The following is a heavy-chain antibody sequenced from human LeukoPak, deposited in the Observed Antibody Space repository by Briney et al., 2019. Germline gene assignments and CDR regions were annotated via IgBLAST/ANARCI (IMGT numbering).Heavy chain of an antibody. Sequence: ASVKVSCKASGYTFTGQYIQCVRQAPRQGVEWMGWIDPNSGGTNYAQKFQGRVTMTRDTSNSTVYMELSRLTSDDTAVYYCESRSASGKWFLAYWGQGSLVTLSS. J-gene: IGHJ4*02. CDR2: IDPNSGGT. D-gene: IGHD3-10*01. CDR1: GYTFTGQY. V-gene: IGHV1-2*02. CDR3: ESRSASGKWFLAY.